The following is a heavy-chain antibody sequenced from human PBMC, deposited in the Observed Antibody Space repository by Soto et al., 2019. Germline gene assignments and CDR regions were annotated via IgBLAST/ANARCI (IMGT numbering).Heavy chain of an antibody. Sequence: PSETLSLTCAVYGGSFSGYYWSWIRQPPGKGLEWIGEINHSGSTNYNPSLKSRVTISVDTSKNQFSLKLSSVTAADTAAYYCARNSDFFGGGRSRYYYYYYMDVWGKGTTVTVSS. D-gene: IGHD3-10*01. CDR1: GGSFSGYY. J-gene: IGHJ6*03. V-gene: IGHV4-34*01. CDR3: ARNSDFFGGGRSRYYYYYYMDV. CDR2: INHSGST.